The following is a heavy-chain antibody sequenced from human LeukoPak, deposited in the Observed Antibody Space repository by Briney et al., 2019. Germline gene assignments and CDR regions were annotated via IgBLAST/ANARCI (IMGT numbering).Heavy chain of an antibody. D-gene: IGHD1-1*01. V-gene: IGHV1-18*04. CDR2: ISGYNGDA. Sequence: ASVKVSCKASGYSFTSFGISWVRQAPGQGLEWIGWISGYNGDANYARSLQGRITMTRDTSTSTAYMELRSLRSDDTAVYYCARDLEKIQVNYFDLWGQGTLVTVSS. CDR1: GYSFTSFG. CDR3: ARDLEKIQVNYFDL. J-gene: IGHJ4*02.